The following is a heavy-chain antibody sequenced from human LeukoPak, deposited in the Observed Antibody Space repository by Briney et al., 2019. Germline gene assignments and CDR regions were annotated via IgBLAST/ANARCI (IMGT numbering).Heavy chain of an antibody. D-gene: IGHD4-17*01. CDR3: AKGNSRLVTTTFDY. Sequence: GGSLRLSCAASGFSFSDYEMNWVRQAPGKGLEWVSYISSSGNNIYYADSVKGRFTISRDNAKNSLYLQMNSLRAEDTAVYYCAKGNSRLVTTTFDYWGQGTLVTVSS. CDR2: ISSSGNNI. CDR1: GFSFSDYE. V-gene: IGHV3-48*03. J-gene: IGHJ4*02.